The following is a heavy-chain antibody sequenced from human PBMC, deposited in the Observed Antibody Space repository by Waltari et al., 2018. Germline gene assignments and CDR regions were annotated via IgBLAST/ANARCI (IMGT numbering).Heavy chain of an antibody. CDR3: AREYSSDWYLYYFDH. V-gene: IGHV6-1*01. J-gene: IGHJ4*02. CDR2: TYYRSKWYN. D-gene: IGHD6-19*01. CDR1: GDRAPTNNAA. Sequence: QVQLQQPGPGLVKRSQTLPLTCAISGDRAPTNNAAWLWIRQSPSRGLEWLGRTYYRSKWYNDYAVSVKSRITINPDTSKNQFSRQLDSVTPEDTAVYYCAREYSSDWYLYYFDHWGQGTLVTASS.